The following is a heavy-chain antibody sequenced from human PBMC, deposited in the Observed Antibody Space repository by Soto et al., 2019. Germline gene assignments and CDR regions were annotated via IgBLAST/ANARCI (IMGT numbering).Heavy chain of an antibody. Sequence: SETLSLTGTVAGGSISSGDYYWSWIRQPPGKGLEWIGYIYYIGSTYYNPSLKSRLAISLDTSNNQFSLQLNSVTASDTAVYYCAGGSNSEVTNFDYWGQGTLVTVSS. CDR2: IYYIGST. J-gene: IGHJ4*02. CDR3: AGGSNSEVTNFDY. V-gene: IGHV4-30-4*01. D-gene: IGHD3-10*01. CDR1: GGSISSGDYY.